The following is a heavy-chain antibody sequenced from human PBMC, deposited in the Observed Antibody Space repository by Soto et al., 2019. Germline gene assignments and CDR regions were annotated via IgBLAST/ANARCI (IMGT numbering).Heavy chain of an antibody. D-gene: IGHD6-19*01. J-gene: IGHJ6*02. CDR1: GGTFSSYA. CDR2: IIPIFGTA. Sequence: QVQLVQSGAEVKKPGSSVKVSCKASGGTFSSYAISWVRQATGQGLEWMGGIIPIFGTANYAQKFQGRVTIPADASTSKAYMELSSVISEETDVYYCAAVAGTGYYYYGMDVWGQGTTVTVSS. CDR3: AAVAGTGYYYYGMDV. V-gene: IGHV1-69*01.